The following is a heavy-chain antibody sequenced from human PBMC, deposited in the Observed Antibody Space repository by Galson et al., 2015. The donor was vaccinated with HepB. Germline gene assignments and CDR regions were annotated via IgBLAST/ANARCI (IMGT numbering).Heavy chain of an antibody. V-gene: IGHV4-59*01. D-gene: IGHD1-1*01. Sequence: SETLSLTCTVSGGSISSYYWSWIRQPTGKGLEWIGYIYYSGSTNYNPSLKSRVTISVDTSKNQFSLKLSSVTAADTAVYYCARVSGTRAFDYWGQGTLVTVSS. J-gene: IGHJ4*02. CDR2: IYYSGST. CDR3: ARVSGTRAFDY. CDR1: GGSISSYY.